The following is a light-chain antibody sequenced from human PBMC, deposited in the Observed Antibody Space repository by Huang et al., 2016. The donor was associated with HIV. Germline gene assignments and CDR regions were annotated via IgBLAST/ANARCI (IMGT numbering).Light chain of an antibody. CDR1: QGISSY. CDR2: AAS. J-gene: IGKJ4*01. CDR3: QQVKSYPRT. Sequence: IQLTQSPSSLSASVGDRVTITCRASQGISSYLAWYQQKPGKAPKLLMYAASTLQSGVPSRFSGSGSGTDFTLTISSLQPEDSATYYCQQVKSYPRTFGGGTKVEIK. V-gene: IGKV1-9*01.